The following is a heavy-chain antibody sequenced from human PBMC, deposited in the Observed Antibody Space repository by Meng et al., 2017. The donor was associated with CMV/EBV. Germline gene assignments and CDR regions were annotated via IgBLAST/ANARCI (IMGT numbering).Heavy chain of an antibody. J-gene: IGHJ5*02. CDR2: INPNSGGT. V-gene: IGHV1-2*02. CDR3: ARGPLGEYSNYDAP. D-gene: IGHD4-11*01. Sequence: VQRVTSRAEVKEPGASVNVSCKASGYAFTGYYMHWVRQAPGQGLEWMGWINPNSGGTNYAQKFQGKVTMTRETSISTAYMELSRLRSDDTAVYYCARGPLGEYSNYDAPWGQGTLVTVSS. CDR1: GYAFTGYY.